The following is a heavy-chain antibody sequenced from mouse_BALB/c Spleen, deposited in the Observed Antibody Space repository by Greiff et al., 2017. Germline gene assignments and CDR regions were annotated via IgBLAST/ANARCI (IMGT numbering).Heavy chain of an antibody. Sequence: EVQRVESGGGLVQPGGSLKLSCAASGFTFSSYTMSWVRQTPEKRLEWVAYISNGGGSTYYPDTVKGRFTISRDNAKNTLYLQMSSLKSEDTAMYYCARPITTATAGYWYFDVWGAGTTVTVSS. J-gene: IGHJ1*01. D-gene: IGHD1-2*01. CDR2: ISNGGGST. V-gene: IGHV5-12-2*01. CDR3: ARPITTATAGYWYFDV. CDR1: GFTFSSYT.